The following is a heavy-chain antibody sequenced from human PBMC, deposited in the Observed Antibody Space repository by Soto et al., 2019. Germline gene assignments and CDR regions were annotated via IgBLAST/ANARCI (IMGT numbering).Heavy chain of an antibody. CDR1: GFTFSSCW. Sequence: GGSLSLSCAASGFTFSSCWITWVRQAPGKGLEWVANINQDGSEKHYVDSVKGRFTLSRDNAENSVYLQMNSLRADDTAVYYCARDFGVQELDYWGQGTLVTVSS. J-gene: IGHJ4*02. CDR3: ARDFGVQELDY. D-gene: IGHD3-3*01. CDR2: INQDGSEK. V-gene: IGHV3-7*01.